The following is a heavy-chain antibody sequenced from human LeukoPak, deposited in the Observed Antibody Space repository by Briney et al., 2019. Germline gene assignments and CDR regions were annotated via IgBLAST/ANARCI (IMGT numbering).Heavy chain of an antibody. D-gene: IGHD6-6*01. J-gene: IGHJ4*02. V-gene: IGHV1-69*13. CDR1: GGTFSSYA. CDR2: IIPIFGTA. CDR3: AREVEYSSSYFDY. Sequence: ASVKVSCKASGGTFSSYAISWVRQAPGQGLEWMRGIIPIFGTANYAQKFQGRVTITADESTSTAYMELSSLRSEDTAVYYCAREVEYSSSYFDYWGQGTLVTVSS.